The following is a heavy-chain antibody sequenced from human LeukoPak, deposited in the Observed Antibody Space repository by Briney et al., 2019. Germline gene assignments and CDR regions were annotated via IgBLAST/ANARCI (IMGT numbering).Heavy chain of an antibody. Sequence: PSETLSLTCTVSGGSISSGGYYWSWIRQPPGKGLEWIGYIYHSGSTYCNPSLKSRVTISVDRSKNQFSLKLSSVTAADTAVYYCARDSPDYDSSGYYSDYWGQGTLVTVSS. J-gene: IGHJ4*02. CDR2: IYHSGST. D-gene: IGHD3-22*01. V-gene: IGHV4-30-2*01. CDR3: ARDSPDYDSSGYYSDY. CDR1: GGSISSGGYY.